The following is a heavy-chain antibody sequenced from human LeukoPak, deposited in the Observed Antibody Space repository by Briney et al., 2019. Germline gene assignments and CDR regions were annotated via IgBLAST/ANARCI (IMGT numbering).Heavy chain of an antibody. Sequence: GGSLRLSCAASGFTFSSYAMTWVRQAPGKGLEWVASILSTGEDTYYAGSVKGRFTISRDNSKNTLYLQMNSLRAEDTAVYYCAKLGLTSSPFDYWGLGILVTVSS. CDR2: ILSTGEDT. CDR3: AKLGLTSSPFDY. V-gene: IGHV3-23*01. J-gene: IGHJ4*02. CDR1: GFTFSSYA. D-gene: IGHD3-16*01.